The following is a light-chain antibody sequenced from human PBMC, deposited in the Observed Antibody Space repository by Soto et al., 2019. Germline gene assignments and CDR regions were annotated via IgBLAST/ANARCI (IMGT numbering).Light chain of an antibody. CDR1: QSISSY. J-gene: IGKJ1*01. Sequence: DIQMTQSPSSLSASVGDRVTITCRASQSISSYLNWYQQKPGKAPKLLIYAASSLQSGVPSRFSGSGSGTDVTLTISSLQPEDYVSYYCQQSYSTPPTFGQGTKVEIK. CDR3: QQSYSTPPT. V-gene: IGKV1-39*01. CDR2: AAS.